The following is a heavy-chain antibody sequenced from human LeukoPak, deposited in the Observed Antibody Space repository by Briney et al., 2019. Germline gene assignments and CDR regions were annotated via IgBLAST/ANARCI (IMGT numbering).Heavy chain of an antibody. CDR3: ARDHEGSYGPGRLDY. D-gene: IGHD3-16*01. V-gene: IGHV1-46*01. J-gene: IGHJ4*02. Sequence: GASVKVSCKASGYTFTSYYMHWVRQPPGQGLEWMGIINPSGGSTSYAQKFQGRVTMTRDTSTSTVYMELSSLRSEDTAVYYCARDHEGSYGPGRLDYWGQGTLVTVSS. CDR2: INPSGGST. CDR1: GYTFTSYY.